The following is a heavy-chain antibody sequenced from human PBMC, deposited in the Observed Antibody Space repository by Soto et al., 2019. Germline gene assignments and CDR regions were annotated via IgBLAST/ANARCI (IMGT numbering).Heavy chain of an antibody. J-gene: IGHJ4*02. D-gene: IGHD6-13*01. CDR3: ARHLRSSWIGSVDY. V-gene: IGHV4-59*08. Sequence: PSETLSLTCTVSGGSISYDYWSWIRQPPGKGLEWIGYIYHSGSTNYNPSLKSRLTISVNTSKNQFSLKLSSVTAADTAVYYCARHLRSSWIGSVDYWGQGTLVTVSS. CDR1: GGSISYDY. CDR2: IYHSGST.